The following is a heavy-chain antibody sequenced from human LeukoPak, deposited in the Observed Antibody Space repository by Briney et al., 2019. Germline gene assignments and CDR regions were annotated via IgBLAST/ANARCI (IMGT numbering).Heavy chain of an antibody. CDR2: INPNSGGT. V-gene: IGHV1-2*02. Sequence: GPVKVSCKASGYTFTGYYMHWVRQAPGQGLEWMGWINPNSGGTNYAQKFQGRVTMTRDTSISTAYMELSRLRSDDTAVYYCARVAEPTGSPPDYWGQGTLVTVS. CDR1: GYTFTGYY. D-gene: IGHD4-17*01. CDR3: ARVAEPTGSPPDY. J-gene: IGHJ4*02.